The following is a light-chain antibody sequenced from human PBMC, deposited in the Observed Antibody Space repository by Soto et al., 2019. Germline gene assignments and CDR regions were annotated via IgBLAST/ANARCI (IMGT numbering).Light chain of an antibody. CDR3: QQSYSTSWT. CDR2: TIS. V-gene: IGKV1-39*01. J-gene: IGKJ1*01. Sequence: DVHMTQSPSALSASVGGGGTITCRASHSISSSSYINWYQQKPGKAPSLLIYTISSLQSGVPSRFSGSGSGTDFTLTISSLQPEDFATYYCQQSYSTSWTFGQGTKVDNK. CDR1: HSISSSSY.